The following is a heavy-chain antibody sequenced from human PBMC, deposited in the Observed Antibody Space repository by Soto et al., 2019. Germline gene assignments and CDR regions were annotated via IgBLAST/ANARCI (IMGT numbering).Heavy chain of an antibody. CDR1: GGTFSSYA. D-gene: IGHD4-4*01. Sequence: SVKVSCKASGGTFSSYAISWLRQAPGQGLEWMGGIIPIFGTANYAQKFQGRVTITADESTSTAYMELSSLRSEDTAVYYCARDRDYSHLTYYYYGMDVWGQGTTVTVSS. V-gene: IGHV1-69*13. CDR3: ARDRDYSHLTYYYYGMDV. J-gene: IGHJ6*02. CDR2: IIPIFGTA.